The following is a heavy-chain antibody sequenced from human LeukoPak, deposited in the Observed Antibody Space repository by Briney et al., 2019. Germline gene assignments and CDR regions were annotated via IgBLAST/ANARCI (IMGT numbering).Heavy chain of an antibody. V-gene: IGHV1-18*01. CDR1: GYTFTSYG. J-gene: IGHJ4*02. Sequence: ASVKVSCKASGYTFTSYGISWVRQAPGQGLEWMGWISAYNGNTNYAQKLQGRVTMTTDTSTSTAYMELRSLRSDDTAVYYCARVGLSFSSSVAPDYWGQGTLVTVSS. D-gene: IGHD6-6*01. CDR2: ISAYNGNT. CDR3: ARVGLSFSSSVAPDY.